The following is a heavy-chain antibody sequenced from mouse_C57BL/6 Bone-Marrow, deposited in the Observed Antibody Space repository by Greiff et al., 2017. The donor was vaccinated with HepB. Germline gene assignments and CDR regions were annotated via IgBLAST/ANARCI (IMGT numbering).Heavy chain of an antibody. J-gene: IGHJ1*03. Sequence: DVHLVESGGGLVQPGGSLKLSCAASGFTFSDYYMYWVRQTPEKRLEWVAYISNGGGSTYYPDTVKGRFTISRDNAKNTLYLQMSRLKSEDTAMYYCARQYDWYFDVWGTGTTVTVSS. CDR1: GFTFSDYY. V-gene: IGHV5-12*01. CDR2: ISNGGGST. CDR3: ARQYDWYFDV.